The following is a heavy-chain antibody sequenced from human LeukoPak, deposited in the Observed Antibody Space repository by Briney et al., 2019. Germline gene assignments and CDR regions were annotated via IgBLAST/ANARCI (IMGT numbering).Heavy chain of an antibody. Sequence: SETLSLTCAVYGGSFSGYYWSWIRQPPGKGLEWIGEINHSGSTNYNPSLKSRVTISVDTSKNQFSLKLSSVTAADTAVYYCARPLPGYADAFDIWGQGTMVTVSS. J-gene: IGHJ3*02. CDR2: INHSGST. D-gene: IGHD1-1*01. CDR3: ARPLPGYADAFDI. V-gene: IGHV4-34*01. CDR1: GGSFSGYY.